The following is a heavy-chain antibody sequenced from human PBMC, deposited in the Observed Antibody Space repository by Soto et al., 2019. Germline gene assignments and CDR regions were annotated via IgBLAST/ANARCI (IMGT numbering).Heavy chain of an antibody. CDR1: GFTFSSYA. CDR2: ISGSGGST. J-gene: IGHJ4*02. Sequence: GGSLRLSCAASGFTFSSYAMSWVRQAPGKGLEWVSAISGSGGSTYYADSEKGRFTISRDNSKNTLYLQMNSLRAEDTAVYYCAKDLGCSSTSCTLFDYWGQGTLVTVSS. D-gene: IGHD2-2*01. V-gene: IGHV3-23*01. CDR3: AKDLGCSSTSCTLFDY.